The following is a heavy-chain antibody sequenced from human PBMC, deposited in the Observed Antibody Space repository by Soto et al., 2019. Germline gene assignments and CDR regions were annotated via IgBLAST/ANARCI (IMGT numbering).Heavy chain of an antibody. CDR3: ARGLGSLYYYGMDV. D-gene: IGHD6-19*01. J-gene: IGHJ6*02. V-gene: IGHV4-59*01. CDR1: GGSISSYY. CDR2: IYYSGST. Sequence: QVQLQESGPGLVKPSETLSLTCTVSGGSISSYYWSWIRQPPGKGLEWIGYIYYSGSTNYNPSLKSRVTISVDTSKNQFSLKLSSVTAADTAVYYCARGLGSLYYYGMDVGGQGTTVTVSS.